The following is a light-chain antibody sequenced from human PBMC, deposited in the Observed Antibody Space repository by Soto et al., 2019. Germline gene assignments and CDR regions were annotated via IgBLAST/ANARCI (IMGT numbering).Light chain of an antibody. CDR2: GAS. J-gene: IGKJ1*01. Sequence: EIVMTQSPATLSVSPGEGATLSCRASQSVSSKLAWYQQKPGRAPRLLIYGASTRATGIPARFSGSGSGTEFTLTISSLQSEDFAVYYCQQYNNWPPRRTFGQGTKVDIK. CDR3: QQYNNWPPRRT. V-gene: IGKV3-15*01. CDR1: QSVSSK.